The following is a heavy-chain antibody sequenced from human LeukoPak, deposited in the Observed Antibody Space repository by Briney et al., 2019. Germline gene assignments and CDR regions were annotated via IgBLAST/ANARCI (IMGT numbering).Heavy chain of an antibody. V-gene: IGHV3-30-3*01. J-gene: IGHJ4*02. CDR3: ARDHRGVRDYFDY. CDR1: GFTFSNSA. Sequence: PGGSLRLSCAASGFTFSNSAMHWVRQAPGKGLEWVAVISYDGSNKYYADSVKGRFTISRDNSKNTLYLQMNSLRAEDTAVYYCARDHRGVRDYFDYWGQGTLVTVSS. CDR2: ISYDGSNK. D-gene: IGHD3-10*01.